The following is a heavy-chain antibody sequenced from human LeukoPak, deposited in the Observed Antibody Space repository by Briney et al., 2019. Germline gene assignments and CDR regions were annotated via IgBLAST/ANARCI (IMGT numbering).Heavy chain of an antibody. CDR1: GGSISSNSYY. D-gene: IGHD1-14*01. J-gene: IGHJ5*02. Sequence: SETLSLTCTVSGGSISSNSYYWGWIRQPPGKGLEWIESIYYDGTTYYNPSLKSRVFISLDTSKNQFSLKLSSVTGADTAVYYCARDYPYTRNWFDPWGQGTLVTVSS. V-gene: IGHV4-39*07. CDR3: ARDYPYTRNWFDP. CDR2: IYYDGTT.